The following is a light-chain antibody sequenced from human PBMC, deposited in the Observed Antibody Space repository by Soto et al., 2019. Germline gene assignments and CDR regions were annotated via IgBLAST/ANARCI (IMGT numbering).Light chain of an antibody. CDR3: LQDYNYPYT. CDR1: QSLRNY. V-gene: IGKV3-11*01. J-gene: IGKJ5*01. Sequence: ENVLTQSPATLSLSPGDTATLSCRATQSLRNYLAWYQQKLGQAPRLLIYDASKRATGIPARFSGSGSGTDFTLTISSLEPEDFATYYCLQDYNYPYTFGQGTRLEIK. CDR2: DAS.